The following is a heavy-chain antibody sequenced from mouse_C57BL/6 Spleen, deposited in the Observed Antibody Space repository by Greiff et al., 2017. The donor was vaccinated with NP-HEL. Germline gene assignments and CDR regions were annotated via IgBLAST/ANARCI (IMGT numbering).Heavy chain of an antibody. CDR2: IDPSDSYT. J-gene: IGHJ4*01. CDR3: ARKLRLREDAMDY. CDR1: GYTFTSYW. Sequence: QVQLQQPGAELVMPGASVKLSCKASGYTFTSYWMHWVKQRPGQGLEWIGEIDPSDSYTNYNQKFKGKSTLTVDKSSSTAYMQLSSLTSEDSAVYYCARKLRLREDAMDYWGQGTSVTVSS. V-gene: IGHV1-69*01. D-gene: IGHD3-2*02.